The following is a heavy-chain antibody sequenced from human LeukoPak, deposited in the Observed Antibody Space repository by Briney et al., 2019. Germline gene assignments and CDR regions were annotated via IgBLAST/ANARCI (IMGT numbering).Heavy chain of an antibody. Sequence: PGGSLRLSCAASGFTFSSYEMNWVRQAPGKGLEWVSYISSSGSTIYYADSVKGRFTISRDNAKNSLYLQMNSLRAEDKAVYYCARDQTSIYDHGDYDADAFDIWGQGTMVTVSS. J-gene: IGHJ3*02. D-gene: IGHD4-17*01. CDR1: GFTFSSYE. CDR3: ARDQTSIYDHGDYDADAFDI. CDR2: ISSSGSTI. V-gene: IGHV3-48*03.